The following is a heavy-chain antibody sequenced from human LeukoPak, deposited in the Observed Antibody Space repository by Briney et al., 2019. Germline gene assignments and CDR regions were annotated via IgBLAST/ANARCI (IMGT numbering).Heavy chain of an antibody. D-gene: IGHD1-1*01. V-gene: IGHV3-30-3*01. Sequence: QPGGSLRLSCAASRFTFSSYAMHWVRQAPGKGLEWVAVISYDGSNEYYADSVKGRFTISRDNSNNTLYLQMNSLRAEDTAVYYCAKDLNFQLDYWGQGTLVTVSS. CDR1: RFTFSSYA. J-gene: IGHJ4*02. CDR2: ISYDGSNE. CDR3: AKDLNFQLDY.